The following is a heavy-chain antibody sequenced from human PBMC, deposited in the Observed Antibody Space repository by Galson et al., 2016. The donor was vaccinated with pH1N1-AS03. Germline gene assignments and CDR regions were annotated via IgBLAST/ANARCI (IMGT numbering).Heavy chain of an antibody. V-gene: IGHV3-33*01. CDR1: GFTFSSHG. Sequence: SLRLSCAASGFTFSSHGMHWVRQTPGKGLEWVAVIWHDGSEKYYADSVKGRVTISRDKSKNTLYLQMNSLRAEETAVYYCARDRHYYDYIWGTYRYDWYFDLWGRGTLVTVSS. CDR3: ARDRHYYDYIWGTYRYDWYFDL. CDR2: IWHDGSEK. D-gene: IGHD3-16*02. J-gene: IGHJ2*01.